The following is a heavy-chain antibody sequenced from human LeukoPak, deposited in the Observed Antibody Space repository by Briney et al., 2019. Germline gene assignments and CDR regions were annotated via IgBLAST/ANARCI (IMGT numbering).Heavy chain of an antibody. V-gene: IGHV1-24*01. CDR2: FDPEDGET. D-gene: IGHD3-22*01. Sequence: ASVKVSCKVSGYTLTELSMHWVRQAPGKGLEWMGGFDPEDGETIYAQKFQGRVTMTEDTSTDTAYMELSSLRSEDTAVYYCATAFGYYDSSGYPIHNFDYWGQGPWSPSPQ. CDR1: GYTLTELS. CDR3: ATAFGYYDSSGYPIHNFDY. J-gene: IGHJ4*02.